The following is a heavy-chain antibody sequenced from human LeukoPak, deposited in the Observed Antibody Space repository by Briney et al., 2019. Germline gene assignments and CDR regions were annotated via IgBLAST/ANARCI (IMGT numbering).Heavy chain of an antibody. J-gene: IGHJ4*02. D-gene: IGHD6-19*01. CDR2: IYSGGST. V-gene: IGHV3-66*01. CDR1: GFTVSSNY. Sequence: GGSLRLSCVASGFTVSSNYMSWVRQAPGKGLEWVSVIYSGGSTYYGDSVKGRFTISRDNSKNTLYLQMSSLRAEDTAVYYCARGRYGSGWYETLYYFDFWGQGTLVTVSS. CDR3: ARGRYGSGWYETLYYFDF.